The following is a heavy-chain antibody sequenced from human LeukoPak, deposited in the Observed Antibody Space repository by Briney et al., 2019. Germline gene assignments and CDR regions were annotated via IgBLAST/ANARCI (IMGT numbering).Heavy chain of an antibody. CDR1: GGSMSSTNYY. V-gene: IGHV4-39*07. Sequence: PSETLSLTCTVSGGSMSSTNYYWGWIRQPPGKGLEWIGSMLYSWTTYYNPSLKSRVTISVDTSKNQFSLKLSSVTAADTAVYYCARVVVVPLYYYYYMDVWGKGTTVTISS. D-gene: IGHD3-22*01. CDR3: ARVVVVPLYYYYYMDV. CDR2: MLYSWTT. J-gene: IGHJ6*03.